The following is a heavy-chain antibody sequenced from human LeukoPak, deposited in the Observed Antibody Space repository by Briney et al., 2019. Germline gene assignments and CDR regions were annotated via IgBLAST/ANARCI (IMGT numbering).Heavy chain of an antibody. V-gene: IGHV4-30-4*01. J-gene: IGHJ5*02. D-gene: IGHD6-13*01. CDR2: IYYSGST. CDR1: GGSISSGDYY. Sequence: PSETLSLTCTVSGGSISSGDYYWSWIRQPPGKGLEWIGYIYYSGSTYYNPSLKSRVTISVDTSKNQFSLKLSSVTAADTAVYYCARGHSSSWYEEGGNWFDPWGQGTLVTVSS. CDR3: ARGHSSSWYEEGGNWFDP.